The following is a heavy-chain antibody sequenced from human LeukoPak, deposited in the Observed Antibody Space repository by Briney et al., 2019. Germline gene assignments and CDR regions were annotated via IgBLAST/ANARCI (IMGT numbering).Heavy chain of an antibody. CDR1: GYTFTDYC. D-gene: IGHD4-17*01. Sequence: ASVKVSCKASGYTFTDYCIHWVRQAPGQGLEWMGWINPNSGDSNYAQNFQGRVSMTRDTSITTVYMELSRLRSDDTAVFYCARDPAYDYGIDFDFWGQGTLVTVSS. V-gene: IGHV1-2*02. CDR3: ARDPAYDYGIDFDF. CDR2: INPNSGDS. J-gene: IGHJ4*02.